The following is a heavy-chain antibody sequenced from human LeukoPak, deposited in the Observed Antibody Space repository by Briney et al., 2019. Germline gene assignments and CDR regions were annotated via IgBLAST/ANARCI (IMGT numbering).Heavy chain of an antibody. CDR1: GGSISSTSSY. D-gene: IGHD3-10*01. J-gene: IGHJ5*02. V-gene: IGHV4-39*02. CDR2: IYYSGST. Sequence: SETLSLTCTVSGGSISSTSSYWGWIRQPPGKGLEWIGSIYYSGSTYYNPSLKSRVTISVDTSKNQFSLKLSSVTAADTAVYYCARDPRRGITMVRGVMDGWFDPWGQGTLVTVSS. CDR3: ARDPRRGITMVRGVMDGWFDP.